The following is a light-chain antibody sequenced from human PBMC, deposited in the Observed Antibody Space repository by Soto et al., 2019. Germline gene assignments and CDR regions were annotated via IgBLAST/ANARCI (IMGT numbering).Light chain of an antibody. CDR1: MRDVGAYNL. CDR2: DVR. V-gene: IGLV2-14*03. CDR3: SVWTASSTLV. J-gene: IGLJ3*02. Sequence: QSALTQPASVSGSAGQSITISCSGTMRDVGAYNLVSWYQQHPGTAPVLVVDDVRDRPSGISARFSGSSSGNTATLTISRVQPGDEADYFCSVWTASSTLVFGGGTKVTVL.